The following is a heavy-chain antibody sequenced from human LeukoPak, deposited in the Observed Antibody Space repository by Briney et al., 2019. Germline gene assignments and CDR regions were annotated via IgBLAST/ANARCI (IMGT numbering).Heavy chain of an antibody. J-gene: IGHJ6*03. D-gene: IGHD2-15*01. CDR2: INHSGST. CDR1: GGSFSGYY. V-gene: IGHV4-34*01. Sequence: SETLSLTCAVYGGSFSGYYWSWIRQPPGKGLEWIGEINHSGSTNYNPSLKSRVTISVDTSKNQFSLKLSSVTAADTAVYYCARLGKVVAATLYYYYYMDVWGKGTTVTVSS. CDR3: ARLGKVVAATLYYYYYMDV.